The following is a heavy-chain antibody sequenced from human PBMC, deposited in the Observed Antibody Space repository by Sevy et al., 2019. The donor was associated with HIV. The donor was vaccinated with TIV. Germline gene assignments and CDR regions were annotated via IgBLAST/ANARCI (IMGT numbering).Heavy chain of an antibody. CDR1: GFTFSSYA. D-gene: IGHD6-19*01. CDR3: AKGDSREAEAYYYYGMDV. J-gene: IGHJ6*02. CDR2: ISGSGGST. Sequence: GGSLRLSCAASGFTFSSYAMSWVRQAPGKGLEWVSAISGSGGSTYYADSVKGRFTISRDNSKNTLNLQMNSLRAEDTAVYYCAKGDSREAEAYYYYGMDVWGQGTTVTVSS. V-gene: IGHV3-23*01.